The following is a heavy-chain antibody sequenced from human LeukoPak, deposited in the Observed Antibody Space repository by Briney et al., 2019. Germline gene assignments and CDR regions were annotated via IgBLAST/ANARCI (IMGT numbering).Heavy chain of an antibody. J-gene: IGHJ6*03. CDR2: INPNSGGT. CDR1: GYTFTGYY. D-gene: IGHD3-22*01. V-gene: IGHV1-2*02. Sequence: ASVKVSCKASGYTFTGYYMHWVRQAPGQGLEWMGWINPNSGGTNYAQKFQGRVTMTRDTSISTAYMELSRLRSDDTAVYYCARDYYDSSGYPYYYYYMDVWGKGTTVTISS. CDR3: ARDYYDSSGYPYYYYYMDV.